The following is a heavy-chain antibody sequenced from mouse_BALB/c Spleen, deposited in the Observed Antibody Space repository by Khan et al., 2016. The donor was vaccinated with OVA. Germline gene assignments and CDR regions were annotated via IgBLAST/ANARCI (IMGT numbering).Heavy chain of an antibody. D-gene: IGHD4-1*01. CDR1: GYSITSDYA. J-gene: IGHJ3*01. V-gene: IGHV3-2*02. CDR3: AMGRTY. CDR2: ISYSGRT. Sequence: EVQLQESGPGLVKPSQSLSITCTVTGYSITSDYAWNWIRQFPGNKLEWMGYISYSGRTSYNPSLKSRISVTRDTSKNQFFLQLNSVTTEDIATYYCAMGRTYWGQGTLVTVSA.